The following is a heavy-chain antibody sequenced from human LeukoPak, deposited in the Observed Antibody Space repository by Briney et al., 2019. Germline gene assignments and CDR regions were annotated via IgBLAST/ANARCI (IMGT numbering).Heavy chain of an antibody. V-gene: IGHV3-30*04. CDR3: QKTAYEILTGYYFDY. Sequence: LRLSCAASGFTFRSYAMHWVRQAPGKGLEWVAVISYDGSNKYYADSVKGRFTISRDNSKNTLYLQMNSLRAEDTAVFYKQKTAYEILTGYYFDYWGQGTLVTVSS. CDR2: ISYDGSNK. D-gene: IGHD3-9*01. J-gene: IGHJ4*02. CDR1: GFTFRSYA.